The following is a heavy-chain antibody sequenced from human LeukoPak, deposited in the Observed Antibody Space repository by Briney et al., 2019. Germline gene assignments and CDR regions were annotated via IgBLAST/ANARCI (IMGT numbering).Heavy chain of an antibody. CDR2: INTNTGNP. V-gene: IGHV7-4-1*02. D-gene: IGHD6-19*01. CDR1: GYTFTSYA. Sequence: ASVKVSCKASGYTFTSYAMNWVRQAPGQGLEWMGWINTNTGNPTYALGFTGRFVFSLDTSVSTAYLQISSLKAEDTAVYYCARMYSSGWYDWFDPWGQGTLVTVSS. CDR3: ARMYSSGWYDWFDP. J-gene: IGHJ5*02.